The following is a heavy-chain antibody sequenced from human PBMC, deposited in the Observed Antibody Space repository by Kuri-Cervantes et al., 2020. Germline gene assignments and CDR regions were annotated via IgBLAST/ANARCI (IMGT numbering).Heavy chain of an antibody. CDR2: ISSSSSYI. J-gene: IGHJ5*02. CDR1: GFTFSSYS. Sequence: GESLKISCAAPGFTFSSYSMNWVRQAPGKGLEWVSSISSSSSYIYYADSVKGRFTISRDNAKNSLYLQMNSLRAEDTAVYYCAKETHAKQWLVTWGAWGQGTLVTVSS. D-gene: IGHD6-19*01. V-gene: IGHV3-21*04. CDR3: AKETHAKQWLVTWGA.